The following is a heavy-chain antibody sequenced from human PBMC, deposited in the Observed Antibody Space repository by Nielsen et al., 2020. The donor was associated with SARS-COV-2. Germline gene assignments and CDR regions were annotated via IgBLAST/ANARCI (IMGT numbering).Heavy chain of an antibody. CDR1: GFSISKFG. J-gene: IGHJ4*02. CDR3: TKGAQLGDF. D-gene: IGHD6-13*01. V-gene: IGHV3-30*18. Sequence: GSLRLSCEASGFSISKFGMHWVRQAPGKGLDWVTFISYDGSVKYYANSVKGRFTISTDMSKNTLYLQMNSLRPEDTAVYYCTKGAQLGDFWGQGTLVTVSS. CDR2: ISYDGSVK.